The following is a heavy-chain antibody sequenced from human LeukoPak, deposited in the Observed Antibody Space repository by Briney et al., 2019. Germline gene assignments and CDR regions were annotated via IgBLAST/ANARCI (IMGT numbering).Heavy chain of an antibody. CDR3: AKADYDILIGYYPSFDQ. CDR1: GFSFCSYA. Sequence: GGSLRLSCAASGFSFCSYAMSWGRQAPGKGLEWGSGISDSGTGTHYADSVKGRFTISRDNSKNTLYLQMKSLRAEDTAGYYCAKADYDILIGYYPSFDQWGQGTQVTVSS. V-gene: IGHV3-23*01. J-gene: IGHJ4*02. CDR2: ISDSGTGT. D-gene: IGHD3-9*01.